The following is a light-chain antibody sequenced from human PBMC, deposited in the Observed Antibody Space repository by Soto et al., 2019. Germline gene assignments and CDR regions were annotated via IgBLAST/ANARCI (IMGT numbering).Light chain of an antibody. Sequence: QSVLTQPPSASGTPGQRVTISCSGSGSNIGSNSVYWYQQLPGTAPKPLIYTDNQRPSGVPDRFSGSKSGTSASLAISGLQSEDEAEYSCAAWDDSLNGPVFGGGTK. CDR3: AAWDDSLNGPV. V-gene: IGLV1-44*01. CDR1: GSNIGSNS. J-gene: IGLJ2*01. CDR2: TDN.